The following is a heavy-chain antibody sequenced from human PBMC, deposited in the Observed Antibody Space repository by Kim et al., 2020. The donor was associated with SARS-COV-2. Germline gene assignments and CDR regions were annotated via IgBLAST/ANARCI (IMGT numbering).Heavy chain of an antibody. J-gene: IGHJ5*02. Sequence: SETLSLTCAVYGGSFSGYYWSWIRQPPGKGLEWIGEINHSGGTNQNPSLKSRVTISVDTSKNQFSLKLSSVTAADTAVYYCARGGFGVVVGWFDPWGQGT. CDR2: INHSGGT. D-gene: IGHD3-3*01. CDR1: GGSFSGYY. CDR3: ARGGFGVVVGWFDP. V-gene: IGHV4-34*01.